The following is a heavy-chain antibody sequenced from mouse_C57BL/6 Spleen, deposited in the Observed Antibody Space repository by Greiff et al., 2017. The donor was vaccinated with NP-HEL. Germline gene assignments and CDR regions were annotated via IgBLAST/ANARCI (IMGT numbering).Heavy chain of an antibody. CDR2: IDPSDSET. V-gene: IGHV1-52*01. J-gene: IGHJ4*01. CDR1: GYTFTSYW. CDR3: ASTRVVAHYYAMDY. Sequence: QVQLKESGAELVRPGSSVKLSCKASGYTFTSYWMHWVKQRPLQGLEWIGNIDPSDSETHYNQKFKDKATLTVNKSSSTDYMQLRSLTSEDAAVYYCASTRVVAHYYAMDYWGQGTSVTVSS. D-gene: IGHD1-1*01.